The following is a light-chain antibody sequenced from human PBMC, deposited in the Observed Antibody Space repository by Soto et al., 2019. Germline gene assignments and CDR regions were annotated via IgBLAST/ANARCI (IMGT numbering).Light chain of an antibody. CDR3: SSYAGSNNLV. CDR1: SSDVGYYDY. Sequence: QSVLTQPPSASGFPGQSVTISCTGTSSDVGYYDYVSWYQQHPGKAPKLVIYEVTKRPSGVPDRVSASKSGNTASLTVSGLLAEDEADYYCSSYAGSNNLVFGRGTKLTVL. V-gene: IGLV2-8*01. CDR2: EVT. J-gene: IGLJ2*01.